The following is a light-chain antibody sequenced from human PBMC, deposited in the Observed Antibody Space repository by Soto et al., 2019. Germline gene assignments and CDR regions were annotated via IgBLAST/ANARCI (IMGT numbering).Light chain of an antibody. V-gene: IGKV3-20*01. Sequence: EIVLTQSPGTLSLSPGERATLSCRASQSVSSSYLAWYQQKPGQAPRLLIYGASSRPAGIPDRFSGSGSGTDFTLTISRLEPEDFAMYYCQQYGSSLQTFGQGTKVEIK. CDR3: QQYGSSLQT. CDR1: QSVSSSY. CDR2: GAS. J-gene: IGKJ1*01.